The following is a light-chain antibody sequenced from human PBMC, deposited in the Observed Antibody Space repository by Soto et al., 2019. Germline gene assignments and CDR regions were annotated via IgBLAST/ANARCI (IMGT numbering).Light chain of an antibody. J-gene: IGLJ3*02. CDR1: NSNIGKNF. Sequence: QSVLTQPPSVSAAPGQTVTISCSGTNSNIGKNFVSWYRQSPGTAPNLLLYDNDKRPSGIPDRFTGSRIDTSATLVISGLQTGDEADYYCGTWDTILFVWVFGGGTKLTVL. CDR2: DND. V-gene: IGLV1-51*01. CDR3: GTWDTILFVWV.